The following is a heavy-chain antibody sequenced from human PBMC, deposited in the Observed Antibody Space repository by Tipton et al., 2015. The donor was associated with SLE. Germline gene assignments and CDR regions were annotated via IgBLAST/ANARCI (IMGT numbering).Heavy chain of an antibody. Sequence: QSGAEVKKPGASVKVSCKASGYSFTSYYMHWVRQAPGQGLEWMGIINPSGDSTNYAHNFQGRVTMTRDTSTSTVYMELSSLRSEDTAVYYCARAQGEMDVFDIWGQGTMVTVSS. J-gene: IGHJ3*02. CDR3: ARAQGEMDVFDI. V-gene: IGHV1-46*01. CDR1: GYSFTSYY. CDR2: INPSGDST. D-gene: IGHD5-24*01.